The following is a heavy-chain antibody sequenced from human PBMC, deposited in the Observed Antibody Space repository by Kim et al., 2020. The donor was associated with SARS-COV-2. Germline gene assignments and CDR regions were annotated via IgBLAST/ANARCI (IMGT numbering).Heavy chain of an antibody. CDR1: GFTFRTYG. V-gene: IGHV3-23*01. CDR2: ISDSGTIT. Sequence: GGSLRLSCAASGFTFRTYGMNWVRQAPGKGLEWVSGISDSGTITTYADSVKGRFTISRDNSKSTLYLQMNSLRVEDMAVYYCVRPGSVRGGDGDYWGQGTLVTVSS. D-gene: IGHD3-10*01. J-gene: IGHJ4*02. CDR3: VRPGSVRGGDGDY.